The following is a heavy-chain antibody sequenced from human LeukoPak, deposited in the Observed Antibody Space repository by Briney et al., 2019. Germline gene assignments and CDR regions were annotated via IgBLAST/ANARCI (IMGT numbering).Heavy chain of an antibody. D-gene: IGHD4-23*01. CDR1: GFTFSSYS. J-gene: IGHJ4*02. CDR2: ISSSYSYI. CDR3: ARESQTTVVTPADY. V-gene: IGHV3-21*01. Sequence: KTGGSLRLSCAASGFTFSSYSMTWVRQAPGKGLEWVSSISSSYSYIYYADSVKGRFTISRDNAKNSLYLQMNSLRAEDTAVYYCARESQTTVVTPADYWGQGTLVTVSS.